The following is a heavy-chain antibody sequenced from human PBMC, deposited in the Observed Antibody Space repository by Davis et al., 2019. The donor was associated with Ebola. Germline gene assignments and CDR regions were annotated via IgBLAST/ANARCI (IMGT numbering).Heavy chain of an antibody. V-gene: IGHV1-8*02. CDR2: MNPNSGNT. CDR3: ARRVGARSGFDY. J-gene: IGHJ4*02. D-gene: IGHD1-26*01. CDR1: GYTFTSYA. Sequence: ASVQVSCNASGYTFTSYAMHWVRQATGQGLEWMGWMNPNSGNTGYAQDFQGRITMTRNISISTAYMELRSLRSEDTAVYYCARRVGARSGFDYWGRGTLVTVSS.